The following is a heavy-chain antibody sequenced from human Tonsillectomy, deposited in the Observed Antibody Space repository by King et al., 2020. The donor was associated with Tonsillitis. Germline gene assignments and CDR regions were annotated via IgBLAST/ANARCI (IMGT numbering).Heavy chain of an antibody. Sequence: VQLQQWGAGLLKPSETLSLTCAVYGGSFSGYYWSCIRQPPGKGLEWIGAINHSGITNYNPSLKSRFTISVDTSKNQFSLKLSSVTAADTAVYYCGRALIVVVPAALDVWGKGTTVTVSS. CDR1: GGSFSGYY. CDR3: GRALIVVVPAALDV. J-gene: IGHJ6*04. D-gene: IGHD2-2*01. CDR2: INHSGIT. V-gene: IGHV4-34*01.